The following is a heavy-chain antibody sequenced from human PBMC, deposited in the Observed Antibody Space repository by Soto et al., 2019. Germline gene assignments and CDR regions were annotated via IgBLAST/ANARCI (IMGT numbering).Heavy chain of an antibody. CDR2: IKEDGSEK. CDR1: GVTFSSYW. CDR3: ARTRSCSGGSCYWSYY. Sequence: EVQLVEFGGGLVQRGGSLRLSCAASGVTFSSYWMSWLRQATGKGLEWVANIKEDGSEKYYVDSVKGRFTISRDNPKISLYLQLNSLRAEDTAVYYCARTRSCSGGSCYWSYYWGQGTLVIVCS. J-gene: IGHJ4*02. D-gene: IGHD2-15*01. V-gene: IGHV3-7*05.